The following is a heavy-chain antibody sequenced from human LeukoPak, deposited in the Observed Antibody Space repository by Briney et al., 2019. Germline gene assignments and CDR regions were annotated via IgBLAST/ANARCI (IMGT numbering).Heavy chain of an antibody. CDR1: GYTFTSYA. CDR2: INAGNGNT. D-gene: IGHD6-13*01. J-gene: IGHJ4*02. CDR3: ARDLWGQQQLVFDY. V-gene: IGHV1-3*01. Sequence: ASVKVSCKASGYTFTSYAMHWVRQAPGQRLEWMGWINAGNGNTKYSQKFQGRVTITRDTSASTAYMELSSLRPEDTAVYYCARDLWGQQQLVFDYWGQGTLVTVSS.